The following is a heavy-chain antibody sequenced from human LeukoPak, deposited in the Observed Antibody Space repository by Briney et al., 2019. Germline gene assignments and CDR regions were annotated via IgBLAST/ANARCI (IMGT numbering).Heavy chain of an antibody. CDR2: IYYSGST. CDR3: ARGYYGSGTYKDWLDP. J-gene: IGHJ5*02. D-gene: IGHD3-10*01. Sequence: SETLSLTCTVSGGSISSYYWSWIRQPPGKGLEWIGYIYYSGSTNYNPSLKSRVTISVDTSKNQFSLKLSSVTAADTAVYYCARGYYGSGTYKDWLDPWGQGTLVTVSS. CDR1: GGSISSYY. V-gene: IGHV4-59*08.